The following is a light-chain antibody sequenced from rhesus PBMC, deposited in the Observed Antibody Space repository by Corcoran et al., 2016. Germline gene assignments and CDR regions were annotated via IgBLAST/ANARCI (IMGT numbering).Light chain of an antibody. V-gene: IGKV3-17*01. CDR2: DAS. CDR3: QQYSNRPRT. Sequence: EIVLTQSPATLSLSPGERATLSCRASQSVSRSLAWYQQKPGQVSVPLIYDASSRGTGIPERFSGRWSGTDFTLTISSLEAEDVGVYYCQQYSNRPRTFGQGTKVEIK. J-gene: IGKJ1*01. CDR1: QSVSRS.